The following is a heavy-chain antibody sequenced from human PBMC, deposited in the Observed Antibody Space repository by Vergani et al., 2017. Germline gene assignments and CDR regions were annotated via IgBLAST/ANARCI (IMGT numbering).Heavy chain of an antibody. D-gene: IGHD1-1*01. CDR2: INTNGDYT. CDR3: AKGGWNYWCDS. CDR1: GFSFTTSA. Sequence: EVQLLEFGGDLVQPGGSLRLSCAVSGFSFTTSAMSWVRQGPGKGLEWFSTINTNGDYTRYGDCVKGRFTISRDNSKSTLYLQMNSLKAEETAIYYCAKGGWNYWCDSWGQGTLVIVS. J-gene: IGHJ5*01. V-gene: IGHV3-23*01.